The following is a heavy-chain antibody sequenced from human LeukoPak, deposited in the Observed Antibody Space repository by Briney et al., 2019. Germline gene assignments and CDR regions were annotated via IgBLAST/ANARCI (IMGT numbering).Heavy chain of an antibody. CDR3: AKAASPLGYCCGGSCYPLDY. CDR1: GFTFSSYA. D-gene: IGHD2-15*01. J-gene: IGHJ4*02. V-gene: IGHV3-23*01. CDR2: ISGSGGST. Sequence: GGSLRLSCAASGFTFSSYAMSWVRQAPGKGLEWVSAISGSGGSTYYADSVKGRFTISRDNSKNTLYLKIHTLRAEDTAVYYGAKAASPLGYCCGGSCYPLDYWGQGTLVTVSS.